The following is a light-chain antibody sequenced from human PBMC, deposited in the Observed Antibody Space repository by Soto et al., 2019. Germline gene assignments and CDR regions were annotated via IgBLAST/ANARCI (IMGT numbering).Light chain of an antibody. CDR2: SAS. J-gene: IGKJ1*01. CDR1: MSGNNDC. Sequence: VLTQSPFTLSLSQGESASLSCKASMSGNNDCLAWYHQQPGQAPRLLAYSASNGATGIPDGFSGSGSWTDFTLTISSLEPEDFAVYYCHQYGRPGTFGQGTKVDI. V-gene: IGKV3-20*01. CDR3: HQYGRPGT.